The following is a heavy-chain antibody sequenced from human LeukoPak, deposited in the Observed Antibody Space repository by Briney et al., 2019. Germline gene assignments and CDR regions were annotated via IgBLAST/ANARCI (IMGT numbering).Heavy chain of an antibody. CDR2: IYSGGST. Sequence: GGSLRLSCAASGISVSSSYMSWVRQAPGKGLEWVLVIYSGGSTYYADSVKGRFTISRDNSKNTVYLQMNSLRAEDTAVYYCARDIGSSAGFDYWGQGTLVTVSS. V-gene: IGHV3-66*01. CDR3: ARDIGSSAGFDY. J-gene: IGHJ4*02. D-gene: IGHD6-13*01. CDR1: GISVSSSY.